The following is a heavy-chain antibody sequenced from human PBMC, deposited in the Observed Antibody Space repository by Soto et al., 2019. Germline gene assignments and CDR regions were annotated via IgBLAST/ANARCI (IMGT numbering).Heavy chain of an antibody. CDR1: GYTFTSYD. J-gene: IGHJ6*03. CDR3: ARGSRYYDFWSGYYSTYYYYYMDV. V-gene: IGHV1-8*01. D-gene: IGHD3-3*01. CDR2: MNPNSGNT. Sequence: QVQLVQSGAEVKKPGASVKVSCKASGYTFTSYDINWVRQATGQGLEWMGWMNPNSGNTGYAQKFQGRVTMTRNTSISTAYMELSSLRSEDTAAYYCARGSRYYDFWSGYYSTYYYYYMDVWGKGTTVTVSS.